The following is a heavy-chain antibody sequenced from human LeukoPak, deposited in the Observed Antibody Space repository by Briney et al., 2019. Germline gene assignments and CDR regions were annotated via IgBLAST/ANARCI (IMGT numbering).Heavy chain of an antibody. D-gene: IGHD5-24*01. CDR3: ARDPHGMYYFDY. Sequence: GASVKVSCKASGYTFTSYYMHWVRQAPGRGLEWMGIINPSGGSTSYAQKFQGRVTMTRDTSTSTVYMELSSLRSEDTAVYYCARDPHGMYYFDYWRQGTLVTVSS. CDR2: INPSGGST. J-gene: IGHJ4*02. CDR1: GYTFTSYY. V-gene: IGHV1-46*01.